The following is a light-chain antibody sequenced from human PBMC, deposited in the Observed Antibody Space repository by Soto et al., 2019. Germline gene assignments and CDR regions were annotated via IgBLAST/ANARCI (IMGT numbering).Light chain of an antibody. CDR3: QQYGSSLTWT. Sequence: EIVLTQSPGTLSLSPGERATLSCRASQSVSSSSLAWYQQKPGQAPRLLIYGTSSRATGIPDNFSGSGSGTDFTLPISRLEPEDFAVYYCQQYGSSLTWTFGQGTKVEIK. CDR2: GTS. V-gene: IGKV3-20*01. CDR1: QSVSSSS. J-gene: IGKJ1*01.